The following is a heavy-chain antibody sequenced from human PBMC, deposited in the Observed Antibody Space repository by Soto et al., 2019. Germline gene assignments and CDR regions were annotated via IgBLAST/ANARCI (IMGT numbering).Heavy chain of an antibody. D-gene: IGHD3-10*01. CDR2: IYYSGST. J-gene: IGHJ2*01. CDR3: AREGPELLWFGDPHWYFDL. Sequence: QVQLQESGPGLVKPSQTLSLTCTVSGGSISSGGYYWSWIRQHPGKGLEWIGYIYYSGSTYYNPSLKSRVTISVDTSKNQFSLKLSSVTAADTAVYYCAREGPELLWFGDPHWYFDLWGRGTLVTVSS. V-gene: IGHV4-31*03. CDR1: GGSISSGGYY.